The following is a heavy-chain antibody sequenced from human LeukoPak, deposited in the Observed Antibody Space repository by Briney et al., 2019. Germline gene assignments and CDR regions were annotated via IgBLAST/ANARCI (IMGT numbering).Heavy chain of an antibody. V-gene: IGHV3-9*01. J-gene: IGHJ3*01. CDR2: ISWNSGSI. Sequence: GGSLRLSCAATGSTFDDYAMHWVRQVPGKGLEWVSGISWNSGSIGYADSVKGRFTISRDNSKNSLYLQMDSLRVEDTALYYCAKDTGFFDGFDVWGQGTMVAVSS. CDR1: GSTFDDYA. CDR3: AKDTGFFDGFDV. D-gene: IGHD3-10*01.